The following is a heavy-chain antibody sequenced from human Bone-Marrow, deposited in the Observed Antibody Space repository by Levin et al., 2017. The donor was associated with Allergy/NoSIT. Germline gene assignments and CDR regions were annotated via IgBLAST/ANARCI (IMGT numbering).Heavy chain of an antibody. CDR2: MNPNSGNT. D-gene: IGHD3-3*01. V-gene: IGHV1-8*01. CDR3: ARGSDYDFWSGYFDFDY. CDR1: GYTFTSYD. J-gene: IGHJ4*02. Sequence: GESLKISCKASGYTFTSYDFNWVRQATGQGLEWMGWMNPNSGNTGYAQKFQGRVTMTRNTSISTAYMELSSLRSEDTAVYYCARGSDYDFWSGYFDFDYWGQGTLVTVSS.